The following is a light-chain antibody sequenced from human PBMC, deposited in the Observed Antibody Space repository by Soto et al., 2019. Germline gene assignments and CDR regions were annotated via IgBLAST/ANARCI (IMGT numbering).Light chain of an antibody. V-gene: IGKV1-12*01. J-gene: IGKJ5*01. CDR3: QQGLSFPIT. CDR1: QDVSTW. CDR2: AAS. Sequence: DIQMTQSPSSVSASVGDTVTITCRASQDVSTWLAWYQQRPGKAPNLLIYAASSLQIGVPSRFSGSGSGTNFTLTIAGLQPEDFATYYCQQGLSFPITFGQGTRLDIK.